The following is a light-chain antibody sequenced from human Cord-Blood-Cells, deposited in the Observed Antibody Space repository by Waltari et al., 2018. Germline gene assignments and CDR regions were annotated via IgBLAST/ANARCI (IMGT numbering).Light chain of an antibody. CDR1: SSDVGCFNY. Sequence: QSALTQPASVSGSPGQSITISCTGTSSDVGCFNYFSWYQQHPGKAPKLMIYDVSKRPSGVSNRFSGSKSGNTASLTISGLQAEDEADYYCSSYTSSSSVFGGGTKLTVL. V-gene: IGLV2-14*01. CDR3: SSYTSSSSV. CDR2: DVS. J-gene: IGLJ3*02.